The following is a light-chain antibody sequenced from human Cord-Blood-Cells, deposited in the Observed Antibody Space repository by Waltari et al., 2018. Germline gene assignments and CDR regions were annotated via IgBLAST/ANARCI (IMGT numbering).Light chain of an antibody. Sequence: DIQMTQSPSSLSASVGDRVTITCRASQSISSYLNWSQQKPGKAPKLLIYAASSLQSGVPSRFSGSGSGTDFTLTISSLQPEEFATYYCQQSYSTPYTFGQGTKLEIK. CDR1: QSISSY. CDR2: AAS. V-gene: IGKV1-39*01. J-gene: IGKJ2*01. CDR3: QQSYSTPYT.